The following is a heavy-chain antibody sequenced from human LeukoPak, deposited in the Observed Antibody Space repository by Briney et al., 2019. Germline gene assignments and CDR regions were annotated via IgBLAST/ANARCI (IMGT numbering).Heavy chain of an antibody. CDR2: IYYSGST. V-gene: IGHV4-39*01. D-gene: IGHD6-19*01. CDR3: AVRQWLARGAFDI. Sequence: SETLSLTCTVSGGSISSSSYYWGWIRQPPGTGLEWIGSIYYSGSTYYNPSLKSRVTISVDTSKNQFSLKLSSVTAADTAVYYCAVRQWLARGAFDIWGQGTMVTVSS. CDR1: GGSISSSSYY. J-gene: IGHJ3*02.